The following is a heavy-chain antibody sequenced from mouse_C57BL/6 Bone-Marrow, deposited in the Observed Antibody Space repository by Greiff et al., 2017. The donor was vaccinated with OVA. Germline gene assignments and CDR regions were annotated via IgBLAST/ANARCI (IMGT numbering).Heavy chain of an antibody. Sequence: QVQLQQSGAELVRPGTSVKLSCKASGYTFTSYWMHWVKQRPGQGLEWIGVIDPSDSYTNYNQKFKGKATLTVDTSSSTAYMQLSSLTSEDSAVYYCARRYYGSYWYFDVGGTGTTVTVSS. CDR1: GYTFTSYW. J-gene: IGHJ1*03. V-gene: IGHV1-59*01. D-gene: IGHD1-1*01. CDR2: IDPSDSYT. CDR3: ARRYYGSYWYFDV.